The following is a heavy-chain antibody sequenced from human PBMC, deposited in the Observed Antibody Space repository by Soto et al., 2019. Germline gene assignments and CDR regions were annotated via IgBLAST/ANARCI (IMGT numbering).Heavy chain of an antibody. V-gene: IGHV4-31*11. CDR3: ASRSGSFDQ. CDR1: GGSISSGGYY. Sequence: QVHLQESGPGLVKPSQTLSLTCAVSGGSISSGGYYWSWIRQPPGKGLEWIGYMYYSGSTYYNPSLKSRVSISLDKSTNEFSLKLSSVTVADTAVYDCASRSGSFDQWGQGTLVTVSS. D-gene: IGHD3-22*01. J-gene: IGHJ4*02. CDR2: MYYSGST.